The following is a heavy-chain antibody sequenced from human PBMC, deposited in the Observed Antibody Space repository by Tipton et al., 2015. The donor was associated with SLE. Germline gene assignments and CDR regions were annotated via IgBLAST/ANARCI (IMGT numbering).Heavy chain of an antibody. CDR3: AGGTTYYFDY. J-gene: IGHJ4*02. Sequence: GSLRLSCAASGFTFSSYSMNWVRQAPGKGLEWVSCISSSGSTIYYADSVKGRFTISRGNSKNTLYLQMNSLRAEDTAVYYCAGGTTYYFDYWGQGTLVTVSS. CDR1: GFTFSSYS. CDR2: ISSSGSTI. V-gene: IGHV3-48*01. D-gene: IGHD3-16*01.